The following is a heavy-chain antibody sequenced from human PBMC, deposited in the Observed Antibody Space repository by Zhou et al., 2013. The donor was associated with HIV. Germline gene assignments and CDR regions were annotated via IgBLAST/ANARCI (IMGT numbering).Heavy chain of an antibody. CDR3: ARDATITPSYWYFDL. Sequence: QVQLVQSGAEVKKPGSSVKVSCRASGGTFQSWAISWVRQAPGHGLEWVGGIIPVFGTLNYAEKFQGRVSITTDESTGTSFMEIRGLTYDDTAVYFCARDATITPSYWYFDLWGRGTLVSVSS. V-gene: IGHV1-69*05. CDR2: IIPVFGTL. D-gene: IGHD4-4*01. J-gene: IGHJ2*01. CDR1: GGTFQSWA.